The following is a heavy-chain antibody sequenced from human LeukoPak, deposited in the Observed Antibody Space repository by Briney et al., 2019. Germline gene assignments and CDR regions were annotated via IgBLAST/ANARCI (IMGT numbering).Heavy chain of an antibody. CDR1: GFTFSSYG. D-gene: IGHD1-26*01. CDR2: ISDTGGST. J-gene: IGHJ2*01. V-gene: IGHV3-23*01. CDR3: AKSSGTYPWYFDL. Sequence: GGSLRLSCAASGFTFSSYGMHWVRQAPGKGLEWASSISDTGGSTYYADSVKGRFTISRDNSKNTLYLQMNSLRAEDTAEYFCAKSSGTYPWYFDLWGRGTLVTVSS.